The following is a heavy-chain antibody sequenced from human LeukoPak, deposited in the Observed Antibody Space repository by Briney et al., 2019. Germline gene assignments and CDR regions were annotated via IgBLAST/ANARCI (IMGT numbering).Heavy chain of an antibody. V-gene: IGHV3-43*02. J-gene: IGHJ5*02. CDR1: GFTFDDYA. D-gene: IGHD3-3*01. CDR3: AKGPFLNYDFWSGYPDWFDP. Sequence: GGSLRLSCAASGFTFDDYAMHWVRQAPGKGLEWVSLISGDGGSTYYADSVKGRFTISRDNSKNSLYLQMNSLRTEDTALYYCAKGPFLNYDFWSGYPDWFDPWGQGTLVTVSS. CDR2: ISGDGGST.